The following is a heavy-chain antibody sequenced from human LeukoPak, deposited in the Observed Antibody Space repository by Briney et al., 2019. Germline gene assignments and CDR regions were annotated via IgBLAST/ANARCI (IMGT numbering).Heavy chain of an antibody. CDR1: GGSFSGYY. CDR2: INHSEST. V-gene: IGHV4-34*01. CDR3: AGGRGKEEEYYDILTNYSNFDY. Sequence: SETLSLTCAVYGGSFSGYYWSWLGQPPGKGLEWSGEINHSESTNYNPSLKSRVTISVDMSKNQFSLKLSSVTAADTAVYYCAGGRGKEEEYYDILTNYSNFDYWGQGTLVTVSS. D-gene: IGHD3-9*01. J-gene: IGHJ4*02.